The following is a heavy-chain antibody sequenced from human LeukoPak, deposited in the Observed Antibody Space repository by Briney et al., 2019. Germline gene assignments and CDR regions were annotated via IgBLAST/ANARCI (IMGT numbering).Heavy chain of an antibody. CDR1: GFTFNTYE. CDR3: ARDVYYYDSSGFDP. CDR2: ISGSSSYI. V-gene: IGHV3-21*01. D-gene: IGHD3-22*01. J-gene: IGHJ5*02. Sequence: GGSLRPSCAASGFTFNTYEMNWVRQAPGKGLEWVSSISGSSSYIYYADSVKGRFTISRDNAKNSLYLQMNSLRAEDTAVYYCARDVYYYDSSGFDPWGQGTLVTVSS.